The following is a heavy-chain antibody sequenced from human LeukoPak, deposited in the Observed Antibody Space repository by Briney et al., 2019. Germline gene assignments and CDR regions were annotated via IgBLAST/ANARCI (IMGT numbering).Heavy chain of an antibody. D-gene: IGHD3-3*02. CDR1: GGSFSDYY. CDR3: ARARLASAACFSTKFDY. J-gene: IGHJ4*02. V-gene: IGHV4-34*01. CDR2: INHSGGT. Sequence: SETLSLTCAVSGGSFSDYYWNWIRQPPGTGLEWIGEINHSGGTNYNPSPKSRVPISVATSKTQFSLKLSSVTAADTAMDSCARARLASAACFSTKFDYWGQGTLVTVSS.